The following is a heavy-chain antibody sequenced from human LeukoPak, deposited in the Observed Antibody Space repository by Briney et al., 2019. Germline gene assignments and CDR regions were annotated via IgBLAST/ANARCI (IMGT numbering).Heavy chain of an antibody. CDR2: ISSSGSTI. CDR1: GFTFSSYS. D-gene: IGHD3-10*02. CDR3: AELGITMIGGV. V-gene: IGHV3-48*04. Sequence: GGSLRLSCAASGFTFSSYSMNWVRQAPGKGLECVSYISSSGSTIYYADSVKGRFTISRDNAKNALYLQMNSLRAEDTAVYYCAELGITMIGGVWGKGTTVTISS. J-gene: IGHJ6*04.